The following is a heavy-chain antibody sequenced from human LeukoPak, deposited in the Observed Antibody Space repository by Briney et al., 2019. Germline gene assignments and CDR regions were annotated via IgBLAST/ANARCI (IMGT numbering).Heavy chain of an antibody. CDR3: ATDTYQLLWAGRAGNYYYYGMDV. CDR2: IYYSGST. V-gene: IGHV4-61*01. Sequence: MSSETLSLTCTVFGGSVSSGSYYRSWIRQPPGKGLEWIGYIYYSGSTNYNPSLKSRVTISVDTSKNQFSLKLSSVTAADTAVYYCATDTYQLLWAGRAGNYYYYGMDVWGQGTTVTVSS. J-gene: IGHJ6*02. CDR1: GGSVSSGSYY. D-gene: IGHD2-2*01.